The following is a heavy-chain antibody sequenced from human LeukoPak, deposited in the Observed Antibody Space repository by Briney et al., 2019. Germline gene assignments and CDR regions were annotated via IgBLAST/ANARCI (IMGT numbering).Heavy chain of an antibody. D-gene: IGHD3-3*01. CDR2: IYYSGST. CDR1: GGSISSSSYY. J-gene: IGHJ3*02. CDR3: ARESPPNPFWSGYYDAFDI. Sequence: PSETLSLTCTVSGGSISSSSYYWGWIRQPPGKGLEWIGSIYYSGSTYYNPSLKSRVTISVDTSKNQFSLKLSSVTAADTAVYYCARESPPNPFWSGYYDAFDIWGQGTMVTVSS. V-gene: IGHV4-39*02.